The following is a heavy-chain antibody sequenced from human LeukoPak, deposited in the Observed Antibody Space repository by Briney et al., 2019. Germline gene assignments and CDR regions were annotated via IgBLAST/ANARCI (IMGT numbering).Heavy chain of an antibody. CDR3: ARRVDYYFDY. CDR1: GGSPSSYY. CDR2: IYYSGST. J-gene: IGHJ4*02. V-gene: IGHV4-59*08. Sequence: SETLSLTCTVSGGSPSSYYWSWIRQPPGKGLEWIGYIYYSGSTNYNPSLKSRVTISVDTSKNQFSLKLSSVTAADTAVYYCARRVDYYFDYWGQGTLVTVSS. D-gene: IGHD3/OR15-3a*01.